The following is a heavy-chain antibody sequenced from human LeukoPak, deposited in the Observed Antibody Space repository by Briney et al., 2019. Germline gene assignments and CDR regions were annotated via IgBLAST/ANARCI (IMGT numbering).Heavy chain of an antibody. J-gene: IGHJ4*02. Sequence: GGSLRLSCVASGFTFNDYSMNWVRQAPGKGLEWVSSISGSGSYIYHADSVKGRFTISRDNTKNSLYLQLNRLRAEDTAVYYCARGPYDYGEYIDYWGQGTLVTVSS. V-gene: IGHV3-21*01. D-gene: IGHD4-17*01. CDR1: GFTFNDYS. CDR2: ISGSGSYI. CDR3: ARGPYDYGEYIDY.